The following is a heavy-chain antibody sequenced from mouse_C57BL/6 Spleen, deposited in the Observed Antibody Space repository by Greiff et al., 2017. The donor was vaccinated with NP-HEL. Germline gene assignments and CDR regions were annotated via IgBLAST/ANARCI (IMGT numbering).Heavy chain of an antibody. CDR3: ALDYYGSPSPYFDY. Sequence: EVKLMESGAELVKPGASVKLSCTASGFNIKDYYMHWVKQRTEQGLEWIGRIDPEDGETKYAPKFQGKATITADTSSNTAYLQLSSLTSEDTAVYYCALDYYGSPSPYFDYWGQGTTLTVSS. D-gene: IGHD1-1*01. CDR1: GFNIKDYY. J-gene: IGHJ2*01. V-gene: IGHV14-2*01. CDR2: IDPEDGET.